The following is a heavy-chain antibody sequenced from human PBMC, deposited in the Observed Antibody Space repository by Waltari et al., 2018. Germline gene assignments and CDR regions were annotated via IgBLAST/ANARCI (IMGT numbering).Heavy chain of an antibody. V-gene: IGHV3-9*01. CDR3: ARDKGVWEGDTQYFGMDV. J-gene: IGHJ6*02. CDR2: ITWNTYCI. Sequence: EVQLVESGGGLVQPGRSLRLSCAASGFKFDDYAMHWVRQAPGKGLGWVSGITWNTYCIAYADSVKGRFTISRDNAKNSLYLQMNSLRVEDTALYFCARDKGVWEGDTQYFGMDVWGQGTTVTVSS. CDR1: GFKFDDYA. D-gene: IGHD1-26*01.